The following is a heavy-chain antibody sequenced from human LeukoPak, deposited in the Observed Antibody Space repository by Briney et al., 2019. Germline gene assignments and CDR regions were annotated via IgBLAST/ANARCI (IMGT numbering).Heavy chain of an antibody. V-gene: IGHV4-38-2*01. CDR1: GYSISSGYY. D-gene: IGHD3-22*01. Sequence: SETLSLTCAVSGYSISSGYYWGWIRQLPGKGLEWIGSIYHSGSTYYNPSLKSRVTISVDTSKNQFSLKLSSVTAADTAVYYCALGYYYDSSGSPFDYWGQGTLVTVSS. CDR3: ALGYYYDSSGSPFDY. J-gene: IGHJ4*02. CDR2: IYHSGST.